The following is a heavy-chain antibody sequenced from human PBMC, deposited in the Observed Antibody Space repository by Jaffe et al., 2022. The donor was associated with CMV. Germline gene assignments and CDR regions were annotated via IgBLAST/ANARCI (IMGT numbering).Heavy chain of an antibody. CDR3: ARHVGSPFSSSWYRTYYYYMDV. D-gene: IGHD6-13*01. CDR2: IYYSGST. Sequence: QLQLQESGPGLVKPSETLSLTCTVSGGSISSSSYYWGWIRQPPGKGLEWIGSIYYSGSTYYNPSLKSRVTISVDTSKNQFSLKLSSVTAADTAVYYCARHVGSPFSSSWYRTYYYYMDVWGKGTTVTVSS. J-gene: IGHJ6*03. CDR1: GGSISSSSYY. V-gene: IGHV4-39*01.